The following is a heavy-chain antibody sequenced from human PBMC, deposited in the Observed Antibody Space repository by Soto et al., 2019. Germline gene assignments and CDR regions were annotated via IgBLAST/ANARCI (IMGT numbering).Heavy chain of an antibody. V-gene: IGHV1-18*01. CDR1: GYRFNTYG. CDR2: ISPYTGKT. D-gene: IGHD3-16*02. CDR3: ARSMITFGGVIGDY. Sequence: QVQLVQSGAEVKKPGASVKVSCKASGYRFNTYGIVWLRQAPGQGLEGRGWISPYTGKTNYAQKFQGRVTMTTDTSTTTASMELRSLTSDDTAVYFCARSMITFGGVIGDYWGQGTLVTVSS. J-gene: IGHJ4*02.